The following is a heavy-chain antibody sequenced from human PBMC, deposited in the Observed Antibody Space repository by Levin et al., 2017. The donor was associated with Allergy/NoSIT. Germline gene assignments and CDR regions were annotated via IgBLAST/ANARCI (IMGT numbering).Heavy chain of an antibody. CDR3: TTRSGYDYIWGSYRYYYYYMDG. CDR2: IKSKTDGGTT. J-gene: IGHJ6*03. CDR1: GFTFSNAW. V-gene: IGHV3-15*01. Sequence: GESLKISCAASGFTFSNAWMSWVRQAPGKGLEWVGRIKSKTDGGTTDYAAPVKGRFTISRDDSKNTLYLQMNSLKTEDTAVYYCTTRSGYDYIWGSYRYYYYYMDGWGKGTTVTVSS. D-gene: IGHD3-16*02.